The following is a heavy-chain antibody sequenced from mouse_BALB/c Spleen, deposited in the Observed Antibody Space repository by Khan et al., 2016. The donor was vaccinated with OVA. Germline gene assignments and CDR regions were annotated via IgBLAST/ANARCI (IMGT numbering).Heavy chain of an antibody. D-gene: IGHD2-14*01. CDR1: GDSITRGY. CDR3: ARTTYRYALVY. V-gene: IGHV3-8*02. J-gene: IGHJ3*01. Sequence: EVQLQESGPSLVKPSQTLSLTCSVTGDSITRGYWSWIRKFPGNKLEYMGYMIYTGYTYYNPSLKSRISITRHPSKNQYFLQLNSVTTEDTATYYCARTTYRYALVYWGQGTLVTVSA. CDR2: MIYTGYT.